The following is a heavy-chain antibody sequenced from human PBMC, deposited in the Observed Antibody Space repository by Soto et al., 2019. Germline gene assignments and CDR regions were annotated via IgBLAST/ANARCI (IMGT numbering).Heavy chain of an antibody. J-gene: IGHJ3*02. CDR1: GFTFSSYG. V-gene: IGHV3-30*18. Sequence: GGSLRLSCAASGFTFSSYGMHWVRQAPGKGLEWVAVISYDGSNKYYADSVKGRFTISRDNYKNTLYLQMNSLRAEDTAVYYCAKVLRTMIVVVDAFDIWGKGTMVTVSS. CDR2: ISYDGSNK. D-gene: IGHD3-22*01. CDR3: AKVLRTMIVVVDAFDI.